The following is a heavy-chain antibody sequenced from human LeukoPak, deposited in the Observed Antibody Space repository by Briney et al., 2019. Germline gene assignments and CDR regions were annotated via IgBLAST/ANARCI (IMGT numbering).Heavy chain of an antibody. V-gene: IGHV3-23*01. D-gene: IGHD3-9*01. CDR1: GFTFSSYA. Sequence: QPGASLRLSCAASGFTFSSYAMSWVRQAPGKGLEWVSAILGSGGSTYYADSVKGRFTISRDNSKSTLYLQMNSLRAEDTALYYCAKWGDYDVLTGYYVPDYWGQGTLVTVSS. CDR2: ILGSGGST. CDR3: AKWGDYDVLTGYYVPDY. J-gene: IGHJ4*02.